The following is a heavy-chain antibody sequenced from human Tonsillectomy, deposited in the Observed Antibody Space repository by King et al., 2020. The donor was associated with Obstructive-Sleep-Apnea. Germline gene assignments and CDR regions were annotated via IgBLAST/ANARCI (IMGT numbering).Heavy chain of an antibody. J-gene: IGHJ4*02. CDR2: ISSSGTTI. CDR1: KFTFSDYY. Sequence: QLVQSGGGLVKPGGSLRLSCAASKFTFSDYYMSWIRQAPGKGLEWVSYISSSGTTIYYADSVKGRFTISRDNAKNSLYLHMNSLRAEDTAVYYCARAMYHYDTAAFDYWGQGTLVTVSS. V-gene: IGHV3-11*01. CDR3: ARAMYHYDTAAFDY. D-gene: IGHD3-22*01.